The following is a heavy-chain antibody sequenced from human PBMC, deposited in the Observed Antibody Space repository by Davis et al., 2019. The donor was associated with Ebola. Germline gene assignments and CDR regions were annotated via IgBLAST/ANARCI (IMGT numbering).Heavy chain of an antibody. V-gene: IGHV3-23*01. CDR3: ARQNYGDSSWGYYYYGMDV. J-gene: IGHJ6*04. CDR1: GFTFSSYA. D-gene: IGHD4-17*01. Sequence: GESLMISCAASGFTFSSYAMSWVRQAPGKGLEWVSAISGSGGSTYYADSVKSRFTISRDNTKNSLSLQMSGLRPEDTAVYYCARQNYGDSSWGYYYYGMDVWGKGTTVTVSS. CDR2: ISGSGGST.